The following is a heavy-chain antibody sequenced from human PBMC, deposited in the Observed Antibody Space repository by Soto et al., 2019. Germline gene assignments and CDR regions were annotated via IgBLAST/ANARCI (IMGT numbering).Heavy chain of an antibody. V-gene: IGHV3-23*01. J-gene: IGHJ4*02. CDR1: GFTFSSFA. CDR3: AKYRSSTSCYAFDY. Sequence: EVQLLESGGGLVQPGGSLRLSCAASGFTFSSFAMSWVRQAPGKGLEWVSGINSRAGTTYYADSVKGRFTISRDNSKNALYLKMDSLTAEDTAVYYCAKYRSSTSCYAFDYWGRGTLVTVSS. D-gene: IGHD2-2*01. CDR2: INSRAGTT.